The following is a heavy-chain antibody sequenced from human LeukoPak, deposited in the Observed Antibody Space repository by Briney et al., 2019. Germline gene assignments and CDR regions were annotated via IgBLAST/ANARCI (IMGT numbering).Heavy chain of an antibody. Sequence: SETLSLTCAVYGVSFSGYYWSWIRQPPGKGLEWIGEINHSGSTNYNPSLESRVTISVDTSKNQFSLKLSSVTAADTAVYYCARGRGYGGNYYFDYWGQGTLVTVSS. CDR3: ARGRGYGGNYYFDY. CDR1: GVSFSGYY. CDR2: INHSGST. V-gene: IGHV4-34*01. D-gene: IGHD4-23*01. J-gene: IGHJ4*02.